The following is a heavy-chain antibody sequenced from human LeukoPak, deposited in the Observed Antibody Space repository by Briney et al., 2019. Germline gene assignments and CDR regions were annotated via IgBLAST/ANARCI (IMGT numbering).Heavy chain of an antibody. CDR1: GYTFISYY. J-gene: IGHJ3*02. Sequence: ASVKVSCKASGYTFISYYIHWVRQAPGPGLEWMGIINPSGGSTRYAQKFQGRVTMTRDTSTGTIYMELSSLRSEDTAVYFCARDSGTVSDAFDIWGQGTMVTVSS. D-gene: IGHD4-11*01. CDR3: ARDSGTVSDAFDI. CDR2: INPSGGST. V-gene: IGHV1-46*01.